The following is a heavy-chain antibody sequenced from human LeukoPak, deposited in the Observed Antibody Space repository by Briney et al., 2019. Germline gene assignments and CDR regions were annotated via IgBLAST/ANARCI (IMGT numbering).Heavy chain of an antibody. J-gene: IGHJ3*02. V-gene: IGHV4-59*10. CDR3: ARSARDAFDI. CDR1: GGSFSGYY. D-gene: IGHD5-18*01. CDR2: IYTSGST. Sequence: SETLSLTCAVYGGSFSGYYWSWIRQPAGKGLEWIGRIYTSGSTNYNPSLKSRVTISVDTSKNQFSLKLSSVTAADTAVYYCARSARDAFDIWGQGTMVTVSS.